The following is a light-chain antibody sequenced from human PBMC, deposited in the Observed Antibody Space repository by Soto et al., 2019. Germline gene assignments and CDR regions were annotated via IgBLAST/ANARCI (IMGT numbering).Light chain of an antibody. J-gene: IGLJ2*01. Sequence: QPVLTQSPSASASLGASVKLTCTLSSGHSNYAIAWHQQQSEKGPRYLMKLNSDGSHSKEDGIPDRFSGSSSGAERYLTIASLQSEDVADYYCQTWGSGIVVFGGGTQLTVL. CDR3: QTWGSGIVV. CDR2: LNSDGSH. CDR1: SGHSNYA. V-gene: IGLV4-69*01.